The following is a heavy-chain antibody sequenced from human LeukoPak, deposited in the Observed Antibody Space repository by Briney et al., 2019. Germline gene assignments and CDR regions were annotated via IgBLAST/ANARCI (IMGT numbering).Heavy chain of an antibody. CDR2: INHSGST. Sequence: PSETLSLTCAVYGGSFSGYYWSWIRQPPGKGLEWIGEINHSGSTNYNPSLKSRVTISVDTSKNQFSLKLSSVTAADTAVYYCAREPEATNKSITGTTQRDPTNKDYWGQGTLVTVSS. V-gene: IGHV4-34*01. CDR1: GGSFSGYY. J-gene: IGHJ4*02. D-gene: IGHD1-7*01. CDR3: AREPEATNKSITGTTQRDPTNKDY.